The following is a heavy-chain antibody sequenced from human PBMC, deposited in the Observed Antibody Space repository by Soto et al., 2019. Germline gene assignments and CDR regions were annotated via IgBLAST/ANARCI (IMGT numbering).Heavy chain of an antibody. D-gene: IGHD3-3*01. CDR1: GFSFSSYA. V-gene: IGHV3-30*18. CDR3: AKELAFGDFWRGLKY. J-gene: IGHJ4*02. CDR2: ISHDGSIK. Sequence: QVQLVESGGGVVQPGRSLRLSCAASGFSFSSYAMHWVRQAPGKWLEWVAVISHDGSIKKFADFVEGRFLVFSDNSNNHLFLQMESLKPDDSAVYYCAKELAFGDFWRGLKYWGQGALVTVAS.